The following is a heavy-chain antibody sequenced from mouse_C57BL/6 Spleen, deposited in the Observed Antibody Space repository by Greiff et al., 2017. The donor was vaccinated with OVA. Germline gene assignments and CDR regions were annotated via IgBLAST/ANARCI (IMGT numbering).Heavy chain of an antibody. Sequence: QVQLQQPGAELVRPGSSVKLSCKASGYTFTSYWMDWVKQRPGQGLERIGNIYPSDSETHYNQKFKDKATLTVDKSSSTAYMQLSSLTSEDSAVYYCARGLDYFDYWGQGTTLTVSS. CDR3: ARGLDYFDY. J-gene: IGHJ2*01. V-gene: IGHV1-61*01. CDR1: GYTFTSYW. CDR2: IYPSDSET. D-gene: IGHD3-1*01.